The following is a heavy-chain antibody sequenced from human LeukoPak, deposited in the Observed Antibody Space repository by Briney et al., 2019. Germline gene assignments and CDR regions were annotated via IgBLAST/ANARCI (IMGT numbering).Heavy chain of an antibody. J-gene: IGHJ4*02. CDR2: MHYTGST. CDR1: GGSIRSNYY. CDR3: ARARSPGSYSPKGPFDY. Sequence: SETLSLTCTVSGGSIRSNYYWVWVRQPPVKGLEWIGSMHYTGSTFYNPSLKSRVTISLDTSKNQFSLKVTSVTAADTAVYYCARARSPGSYSPKGPFDYWGQGTLVIVSS. V-gene: IGHV4-39*07. D-gene: IGHD1-26*01.